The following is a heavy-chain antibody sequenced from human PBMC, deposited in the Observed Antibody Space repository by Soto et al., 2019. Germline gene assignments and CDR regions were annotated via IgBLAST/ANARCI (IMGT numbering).Heavy chain of an antibody. J-gene: IGHJ6*03. CDR2: ISSSSSYI. CDR1: GFTFSSYS. Sequence: GGSLRLSCAASGFTFSSYSMNWVRQAPGKGLEWVSSISSSSSYIYYADSVKGRFTISRDNAKNSLYLQMNSLRAEDTAVYYCARALKGAYMDVWGKGTTVTVSS. V-gene: IGHV3-21*01. CDR3: ARALKGAYMDV.